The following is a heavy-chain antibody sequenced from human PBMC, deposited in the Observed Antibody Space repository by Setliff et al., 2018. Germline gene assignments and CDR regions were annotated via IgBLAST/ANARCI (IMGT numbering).Heavy chain of an antibody. V-gene: IGHV4-38-2*02. J-gene: IGHJ4*02. D-gene: IGHD3-16*01. CDR3: ARAAARAEYSDTSAYLPFDF. CDR2: VYHSGSS. CDR1: GYPISRGFY. Sequence: SETLSLTCTVSGYPISRGFYWGWIRQSPGKGLEWIGSVYHSGSSYLNPSLRSRIAVSVDTSKNQFSLRLNSVTAADTAVYFCARAAARAEYSDTSAYLPFDFWGLGTLVTVSS.